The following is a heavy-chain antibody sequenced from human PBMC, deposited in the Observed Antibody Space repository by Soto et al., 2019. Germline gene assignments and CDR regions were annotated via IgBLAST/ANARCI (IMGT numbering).Heavy chain of an antibody. CDR2: ISSSSSYI. V-gene: IGHV3-21*01. D-gene: IGHD2-15*01. CDR3: ARDFFCSGGSCYSPYYYYYGMDV. Sequence: KTGGSLRLSCAASGFTFSSYSMNWVRQAPGKGLEWVSSISSSSSYIYYADSVKGRFTISRDNAKNSLYLQMNSLRAEDTAVYYCARDFFCSGGSCYSPYYYYYGMDVWGQGTTVTVSS. CDR1: GFTFSSYS. J-gene: IGHJ6*02.